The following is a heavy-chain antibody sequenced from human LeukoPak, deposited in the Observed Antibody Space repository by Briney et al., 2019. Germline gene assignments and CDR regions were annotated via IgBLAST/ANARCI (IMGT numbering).Heavy chain of an antibody. CDR2: IFYGERN. D-gene: IGHD6-13*01. Sequence: SETLSLTCSVSGGSISNADYYWGWIRQAPGKCLEWIGSIFYGERNHYNPSLKSRATMSADTSKNQFSLKLTSVTAADAAMYYCARQLPTAAADTRGYFEYWGQGAVVTVSS. V-gene: IGHV4-39*01. CDR3: ARQLPTAAADTRGYFEY. J-gene: IGHJ4*01. CDR1: GGSISNADYY.